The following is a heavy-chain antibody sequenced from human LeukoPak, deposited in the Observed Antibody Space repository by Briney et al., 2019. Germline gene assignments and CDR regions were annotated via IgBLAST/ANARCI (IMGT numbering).Heavy chain of an antibody. J-gene: IGHJ4*02. V-gene: IGHV3-9*01. CDR1: GFTFDDYA. Sequence: GGSLRLSCAASGFTFDDYAMHWVRQAPGKGLEWVSGISWNSGSIDYADSVKGRFTISRDNAKNSLYLQMNSLRAEDTALYYCAKDAHYYDSSGYYFLGGAFDYWGRGTLVTVSS. D-gene: IGHD3-22*01. CDR2: ISWNSGSI. CDR3: AKDAHYYDSSGYYFLGGAFDY.